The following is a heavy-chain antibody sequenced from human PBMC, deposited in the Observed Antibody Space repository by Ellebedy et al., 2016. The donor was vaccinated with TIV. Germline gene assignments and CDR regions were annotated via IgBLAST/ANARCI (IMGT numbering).Heavy chain of an antibody. V-gene: IGHV4-39*07. CDR1: DGSMSSPSYY. D-gene: IGHD2-21*02. CDR3: ARGEYGDQGWFDP. J-gene: IGHJ5*02. CDR2: IYSSGST. Sequence: MPSETLSLTCTVSDGSMSSPSYYLGWIRQPPGKGLEYIASIYSSGSTYYNPSLKSRATISLDTSRKQFSLRLSSVTAADTAVYFCARGEYGDQGWFDPWGQGTRVTVSP.